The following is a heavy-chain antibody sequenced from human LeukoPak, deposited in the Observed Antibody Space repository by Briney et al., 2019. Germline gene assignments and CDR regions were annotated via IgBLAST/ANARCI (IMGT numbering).Heavy chain of an antibody. CDR3: ARLLRYFDWLPPP. J-gene: IGHJ4*02. CDR1: GGSFSGYY. V-gene: IGHV4-34*01. Sequence: PSETLSLTCAVYGGSFSGYYWSWIRQPPGKGLEWIGEINHSGSTNYNPSLKSRVTISVDTSKNQFSLKLSSVTAADTAVYYCARLLRYFDWLPPPWGQGTLVTVSS. CDR2: INHSGST. D-gene: IGHD3-9*01.